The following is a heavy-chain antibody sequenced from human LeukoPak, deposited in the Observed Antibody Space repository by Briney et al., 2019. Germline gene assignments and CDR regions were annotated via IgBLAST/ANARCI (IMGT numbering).Heavy chain of an antibody. CDR1: GFIFNKAW. V-gene: IGHV3-15*01. Sequence: GGSLRLSCAASGFIFNKAWMNWVRQAPGRGPEWVGRIKSNNDGGTTDYASPVEGRFIISRDDSKNTIYLQMNRLITDDTAIYYCTPVMVEDRGFWGQGTLVTVSS. CDR3: TPVMVEDRGF. J-gene: IGHJ4*02. D-gene: IGHD2-21*01. CDR2: IKSNNDGGTT.